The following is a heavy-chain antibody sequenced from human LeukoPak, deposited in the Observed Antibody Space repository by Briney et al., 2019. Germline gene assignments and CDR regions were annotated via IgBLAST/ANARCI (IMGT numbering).Heavy chain of an antibody. D-gene: IGHD1-26*01. CDR2: ISGSGGST. CDR1: GFTFSSYS. CDR3: AKHKAGLGATTNDDAFDI. J-gene: IGHJ3*02. Sequence: GGSLRLSCAASGFTFSSYSMSWVRQAPGKGLEWVSLISGSGGSTYYADSVKGRFTISRDNSKNTLYLQMNSLRAEDTAVYYCAKHKAGLGATTNDDAFDIWGQGTMVTVSS. V-gene: IGHV3-23*01.